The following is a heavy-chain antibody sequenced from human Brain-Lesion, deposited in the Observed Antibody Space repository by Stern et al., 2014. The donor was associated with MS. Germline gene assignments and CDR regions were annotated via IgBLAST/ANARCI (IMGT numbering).Heavy chain of an antibody. CDR3: ARGERWFDS. CDR2: VNNDGRRT. D-gene: IGHD3-10*01. V-gene: IGHV3-74*02. CDR1: GFTFSNYW. Sequence: EVQLVESGGGLVQPGGSLGLSCAASGFTFSNYWMHWVRQAPAKGLVWVSRVNNDGRRTSYADSVKGRFTMSRDNAKNTLYLQMNSLRVEDTAIYYCARGERWFDSWGQGTLVTVSS. J-gene: IGHJ5*01.